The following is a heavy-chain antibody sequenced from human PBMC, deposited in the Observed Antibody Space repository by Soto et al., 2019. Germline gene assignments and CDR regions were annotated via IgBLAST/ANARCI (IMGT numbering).Heavy chain of an antibody. CDR2: IYYSGST. Sequence: SDTLSLTCSVSGGSISSGGYYWSWIRQHPGKGLEWIGYIYYSGSTYYNPSLKSRVTISVDTSKNQFSLKLSSVTAADTAVYYCARVFSDSSSFFDPWGQGTLVTVSS. D-gene: IGHD6-13*01. CDR3: ARVFSDSSSFFDP. CDR1: GGSISSGGYY. V-gene: IGHV4-31*03. J-gene: IGHJ5*02.